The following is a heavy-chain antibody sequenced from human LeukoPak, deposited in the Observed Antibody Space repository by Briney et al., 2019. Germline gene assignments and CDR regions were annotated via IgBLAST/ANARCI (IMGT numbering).Heavy chain of an antibody. Sequence: SVKVSCKASGGTFSSYAISWVRQAPGQGREWMGGIIPIFGTANYAQKFQGRVTITADESTSTAYMELSSLRSEDTAVYYCATNGNYDSSGYYLRFDYWGQGTLVTVSS. CDR2: IIPIFGTA. D-gene: IGHD3-22*01. CDR1: GGTFSSYA. CDR3: ATNGNYDSSGYYLRFDY. V-gene: IGHV1-69*13. J-gene: IGHJ4*02.